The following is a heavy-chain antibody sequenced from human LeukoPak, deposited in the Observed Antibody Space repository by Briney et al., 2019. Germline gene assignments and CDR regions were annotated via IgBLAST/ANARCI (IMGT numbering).Heavy chain of an antibody. Sequence: PGGSLRLSCAASGFTFSSYGMHWVRQAPGKGLEWVAVISYDGSNKYYADSVKGRFTISRDNSKNTLYLQMNSLRAEDTAVYYCAKDRRGIAAAGTDYWGQGTLVTVSS. V-gene: IGHV3-30*18. CDR1: GFTFSSYG. J-gene: IGHJ4*02. CDR3: AKDRRGIAAAGTDY. CDR2: ISYDGSNK. D-gene: IGHD6-13*01.